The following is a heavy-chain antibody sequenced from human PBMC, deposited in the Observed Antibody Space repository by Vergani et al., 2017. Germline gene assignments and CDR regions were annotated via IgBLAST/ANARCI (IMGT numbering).Heavy chain of an antibody. Sequence: QMQLQESGPGLVKASETLSLTCTVSGDSIISSSYYWGWIRQPPGKGLEWIGSIYNSGNGDSSSSLKSRVTISADTSKNQFSLRLTSVTAADTAVYYCARHRGSGGFFPSSYFYGMDVWGHGTTVTVSS. CDR2: IYNSGNG. J-gene: IGHJ6*02. CDR3: ARHRGSGGFFPSSYFYGMDV. D-gene: IGHD3-10*01. V-gene: IGHV4-39*01. CDR1: GDSIISSSYY.